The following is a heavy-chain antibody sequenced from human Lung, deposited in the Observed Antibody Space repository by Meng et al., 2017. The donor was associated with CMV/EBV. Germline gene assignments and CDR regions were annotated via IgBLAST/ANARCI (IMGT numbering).Heavy chain of an antibody. CDR1: GYTFSNYD. J-gene: IGHJ6*02. CDR3: ARGQVQCSTINCHDYRFSGMDF. D-gene: IGHD2/OR15-2a*01. CDR2: MNPNRGNI. V-gene: IGHV1-8*01. Sequence: ASVKVSCKASGYTFSNYDIIWVRQASGQGLEWVGWMNPNRGNIAYAQKFQGRVTMTRDTSTSIAYMELSSLRSGDTAVYYCARGQVQCSTINCHDYRFSGMDFWGQGTTVTVSS.